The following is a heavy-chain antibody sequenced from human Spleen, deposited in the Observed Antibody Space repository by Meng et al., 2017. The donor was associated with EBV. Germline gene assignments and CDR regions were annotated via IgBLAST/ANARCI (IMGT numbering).Heavy chain of an antibody. CDR1: GGSISSSKW. CDR3: ATTYGDDSHYFDY. J-gene: IGHJ4*02. CDR2: IHHSGST. V-gene: IGHV4-4*02. Sequence: GQLQGSGPGLAKPSGTLSPPCGVSGGSISSSKWWSWVRQPPGKGLEWIGEIHHSGSTNFNPSLKSRVTISVDKSKNQFSLKLSSVTAADTAVYYCATTYGDDSHYFDYWGQGTLVTVSS. D-gene: IGHD4-17*01.